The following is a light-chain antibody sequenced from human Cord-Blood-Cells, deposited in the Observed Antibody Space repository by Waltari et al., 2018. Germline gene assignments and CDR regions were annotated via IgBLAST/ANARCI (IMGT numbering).Light chain of an antibody. Sequence: QSALTQPASVSGSPGQSITISCTGTSSDGAGYNYVSWYQQHPGKAPKLMIYDVSKRPSGVSNRFSGSKSGNTASLTISGLQAEDEADYYCSSYTSSSTLVFGGGTKLTVL. CDR2: DVS. CDR3: SSYTSSSTLV. CDR1: SSDGAGYNY. V-gene: IGLV2-14*01. J-gene: IGLJ2*01.